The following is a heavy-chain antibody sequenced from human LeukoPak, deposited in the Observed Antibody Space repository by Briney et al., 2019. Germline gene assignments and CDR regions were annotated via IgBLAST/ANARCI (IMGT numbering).Heavy chain of an antibody. V-gene: IGHV4-59*01. CDR3: ARRRPGSSGYYVFDY. Sequence: SETLSLTCSVSGRPFSTYYWSWIRQPPGKGLGWIGYIYYSGSTNYNPSLKSRVTISVDTSKNQFSLKLSSVTAADTAVYYCARRRPGSSGYYVFDYWGQGTLVTVSS. J-gene: IGHJ4*02. D-gene: IGHD3-22*01. CDR2: IYYSGST. CDR1: GRPFSTYY.